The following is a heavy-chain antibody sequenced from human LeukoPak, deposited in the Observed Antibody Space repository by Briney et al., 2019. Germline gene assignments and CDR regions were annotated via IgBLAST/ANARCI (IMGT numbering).Heavy chain of an antibody. V-gene: IGHV3-23*01. CDR2: IRGSGGST. D-gene: IGHD2-2*01. CDR1: GFTFSKYG. Sequence: GGSLRLSCAASGFTFSKYGMSWVRQAPGKGLEWVSGIRGSGGSTDYADSVKGRFTISRDNSKSTLYLQMNSLRAEDTAVYYCAKELIGYCSSTSCSVSFDYWGQGTLVTVSS. J-gene: IGHJ4*02. CDR3: AKELIGYCSSTSCSVSFDY.